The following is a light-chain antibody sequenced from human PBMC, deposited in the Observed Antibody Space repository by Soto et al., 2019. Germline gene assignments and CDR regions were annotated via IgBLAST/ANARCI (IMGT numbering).Light chain of an antibody. CDR3: QHYGSSPQT. CDR1: QSVSSSY. Sequence: EIVLTQSPATLSLSPGERATLSCGASQSVSSSYLAWYQQKPGLAPRLLIYDSSYRATGIPDRFSGSGSGTDFTLTISRLEPEDFSVYYCQHYGSSPQTFGQGTKVEIK. V-gene: IGKV3D-20*01. CDR2: DSS. J-gene: IGKJ2*01.